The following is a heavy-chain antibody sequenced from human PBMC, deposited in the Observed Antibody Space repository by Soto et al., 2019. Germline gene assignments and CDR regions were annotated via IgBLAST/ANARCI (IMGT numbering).Heavy chain of an antibody. J-gene: IGHJ4*02. CDR3: ARGRTYYDFWSGYQGPYYFDY. CDR1: GDSISSADYY. Sequence: TLSLTCTVSGDSISSADYYWSWIRQPPGQGLEWIGYVYHSGSTYYNPSLKSRVTMSVDTSKNQFSLKLSSVTAADTAVYYCARGRTYYDFWSGYQGPYYFDYWGQGTLVTVSS. V-gene: IGHV4-30-4*01. CDR2: VYHSGST. D-gene: IGHD3-3*01.